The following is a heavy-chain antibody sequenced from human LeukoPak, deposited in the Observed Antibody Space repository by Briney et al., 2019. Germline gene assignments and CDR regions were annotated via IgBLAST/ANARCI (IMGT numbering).Heavy chain of an antibody. CDR3: AKVYSGSYFNYFDY. CDR2: ISGSGGST. Sequence: SGGSLRLSCAASGFTFSSYAMSWVRQAPGKGLEWVSAISGSGGSTYYADSVEGRFTISRDNSKNTLYLQMNSLRAEDTAVYYCAKVYSGSYFNYFDYWGQGTLVTVSS. D-gene: IGHD1-26*01. V-gene: IGHV3-23*01. J-gene: IGHJ4*02. CDR1: GFTFSSYA.